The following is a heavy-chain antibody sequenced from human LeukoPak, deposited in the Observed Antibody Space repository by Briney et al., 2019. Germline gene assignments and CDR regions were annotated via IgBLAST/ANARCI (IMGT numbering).Heavy chain of an antibody. D-gene: IGHD4-11*01. V-gene: IGHV3-33*06. CDR2: IWYDGSNK. J-gene: IGHJ4*02. CDR1: GFTFSSYG. Sequence: PGRSLRLSCAASGFTFSSYGMHWVRQAPGKGLEWVAVIWYDGSNKYYADSVKGRFTISRDNSKNTLYLQMNSLRAEDTAVHYCAKDLRSYSNFYYFDYWGQGTLVTVSS. CDR3: AKDLRSYSNFYYFDY.